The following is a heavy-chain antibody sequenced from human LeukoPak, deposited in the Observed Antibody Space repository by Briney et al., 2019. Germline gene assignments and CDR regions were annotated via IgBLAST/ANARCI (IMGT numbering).Heavy chain of an antibody. J-gene: IGHJ4*02. CDR2: ISSSSSYI. Sequence: GESLRLSCAASGFTFSSYSMNWVRQAPGKGLEWVSSISSSSSYIYYADSVKGRFTISRDNAKNSLYLQMNSVRAEDTDVYYCARVRVYGDYREIDYWGQGTLVTVSS. CDR3: ARVRVYGDYREIDY. V-gene: IGHV3-21*03. CDR1: GFTFSSYS. D-gene: IGHD4-17*01.